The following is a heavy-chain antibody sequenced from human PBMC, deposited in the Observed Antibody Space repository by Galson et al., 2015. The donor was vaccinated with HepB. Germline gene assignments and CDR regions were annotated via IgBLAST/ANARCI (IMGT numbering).Heavy chain of an antibody. CDR1: GFTFSYYW. Sequence: SLRLSCAASGFTFSYYWMHWVRQAPGKGLVWVSRISSDGSGTSNADSVNGRFTISRDNAKNTMYLQMNNLRAEDTAVYYCATSRGYSKELEYWGQGTLVTVSS. CDR3: ATSRGYSKELEY. D-gene: IGHD4-11*01. J-gene: IGHJ4*02. CDR2: ISSDGSGT. V-gene: IGHV3-74*01.